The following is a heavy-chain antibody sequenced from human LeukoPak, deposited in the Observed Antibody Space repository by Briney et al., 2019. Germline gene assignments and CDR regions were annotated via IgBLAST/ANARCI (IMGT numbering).Heavy chain of an antibody. CDR2: ISYSGST. CDR3: ARDTSTQIYCSAFAI. V-gene: IGHV4-59*01. Sequence: SETLSLTCTVSGGSISSYYWSWIRQPPGKGLEWIGYISYSGSTSYNPSLKSRVTISLDTSNNQLSLNLSSVTAADTALYYCARDTSTQIYCSAFAIWGERTMVTVSS. D-gene: IGHD1-26*01. CDR1: GGSISSYY. J-gene: IGHJ3*02.